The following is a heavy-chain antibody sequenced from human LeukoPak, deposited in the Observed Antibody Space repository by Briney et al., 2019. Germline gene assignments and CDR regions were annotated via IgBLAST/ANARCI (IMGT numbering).Heavy chain of an antibody. J-gene: IGHJ4*02. CDR3: ARVVERDYDSSGYLPIDY. V-gene: IGHV3-21*01. CDR2: ISSSSSYI. Sequence: PGGSLRLSCAASGFTFSSYSMNWVRQAPGKGLEWVSSISSSSSYIYYADSVKGRFTISRDNAKNSLYLQMNSLRAEDTAVYYGARVVERDYDSSGYLPIDYWGQGTLVTVSS. CDR1: GFTFSSYS. D-gene: IGHD3-22*01.